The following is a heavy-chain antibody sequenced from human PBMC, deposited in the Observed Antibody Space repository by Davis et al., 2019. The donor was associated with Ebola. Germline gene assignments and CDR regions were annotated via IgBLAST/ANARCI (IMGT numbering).Heavy chain of an antibody. V-gene: IGHV4-59*01. J-gene: IGHJ5*02. CDR3: ARVDYDFWSGYYGGSWFDP. CDR1: GGSISSYY. Sequence: SETLSLTCTVSGGSISSYYWSWIRQPPGKGLEWIGHIYYSGSTNYNPSLKSRVTISVDTSKNQFSLKLSSVTAADTAVYYCARVDYDFWSGYYGGSWFDPWGQGTLVTVSS. D-gene: IGHD3-3*01. CDR2: IYYSGST.